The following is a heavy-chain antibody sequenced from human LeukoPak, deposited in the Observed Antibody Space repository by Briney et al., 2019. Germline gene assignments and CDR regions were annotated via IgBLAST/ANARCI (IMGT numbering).Heavy chain of an antibody. CDR3: ARLLNYYDISGPFDY. CDR1: GYKFTSYW. J-gene: IGHJ4*02. D-gene: IGHD3-22*01. V-gene: IGHV5-51*01. Sequence: PGESLKISCKGSGYKFTSYWIGWVRQMPGKGLGWVGIIYPSDSDSRYSPSFQGQVTISADKSTSTAYLQWSSLKASDTAMYYCARLLNYYDISGPFDYWGQGTLVTVSS. CDR2: IYPSDSDS.